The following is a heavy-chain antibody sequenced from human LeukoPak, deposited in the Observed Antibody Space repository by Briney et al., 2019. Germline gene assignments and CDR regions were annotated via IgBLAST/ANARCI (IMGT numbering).Heavy chain of an antibody. CDR3: ARRSAKGIVVVPAALDY. CDR2: IKQDGSEK. Sequence: GGSLRLSCAASGFTFSSYWMSWVRQAPGKGLEWVANIKQDGSEKYYADSVKGRFTISRDNAKNSLYLQMNSLRAEDTAVYYCARRSAKGIVVVPAALDYWGQETLVTVSS. CDR1: GFTFSSYW. D-gene: IGHD2-2*01. J-gene: IGHJ4*02. V-gene: IGHV3-7*01.